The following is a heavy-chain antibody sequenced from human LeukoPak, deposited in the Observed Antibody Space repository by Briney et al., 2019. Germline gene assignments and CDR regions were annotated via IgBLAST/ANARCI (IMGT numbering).Heavy chain of an antibody. V-gene: IGHV3-7*01. J-gene: IGHJ4*02. CDR3: AKDSAAPISITMVRGRWYFDY. CDR2: IKQDGSDK. CDR1: GFTFSSYW. D-gene: IGHD3-10*01. Sequence: GGSLRLSCTASGFTFSSYWMTWVRQAPGKGLEWVANIKQDGSDKYYVDSVKGRFTISRDNAQSSLFLQMNSLRAEDTAVYYCAKDSAAPISITMVRGRWYFDYWGQGTLVTVSS.